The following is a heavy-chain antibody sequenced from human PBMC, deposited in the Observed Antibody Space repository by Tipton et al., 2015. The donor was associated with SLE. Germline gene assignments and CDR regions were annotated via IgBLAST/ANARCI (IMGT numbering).Heavy chain of an antibody. V-gene: IGHV4-34*01. CDR2: INHSGST. Sequence: TLSLTCAVYGGSFSGYYWSWLRQSPGKGLEWIGEINHSGSTSYNPSLKSRVTISVDRSNNQFSLNLSSVTAADTAVYYCARERIEEYGGKENWIDPWGQGTRVTVSS. D-gene: IGHD4/OR15-4a*01. CDR3: ARERIEEYGGKENWIDP. CDR1: GGSFSGYY. J-gene: IGHJ5*02.